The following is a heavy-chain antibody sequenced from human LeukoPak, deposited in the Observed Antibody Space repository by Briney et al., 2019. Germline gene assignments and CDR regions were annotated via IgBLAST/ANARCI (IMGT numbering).Heavy chain of an antibody. J-gene: IGHJ4*02. Sequence: SVKVSFKASGGTFSIYAISWVRQAPGQGLEWMGGIIPIFGTANYAQKFQGRVTITADESTSTAYMELSSLRSEDTAVYYCAREGFVLFDYWGQGTLVTVSS. D-gene: IGHD3-10*01. CDR1: GGTFSIYA. CDR3: AREGFVLFDY. V-gene: IGHV1-69*13. CDR2: IIPIFGTA.